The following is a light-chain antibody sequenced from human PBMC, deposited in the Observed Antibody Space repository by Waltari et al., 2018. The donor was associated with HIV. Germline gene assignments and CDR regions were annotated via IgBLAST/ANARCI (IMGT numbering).Light chain of an antibody. CDR2: DTN. CDR3: QSYDMSQSGSLV. Sequence: QSVLTQPPSVSGAPGQRVTIACTGTRSNIGAGFDVHWYQQIPGNAPKLLISDTNIGPSGVPDRFSGSKSGTSASLAITGLQSEDEADYYCQSYDMSQSGSLVFGGGTKLTVL. CDR1: RSNIGAGFD. V-gene: IGLV1-40*01. J-gene: IGLJ2*01.